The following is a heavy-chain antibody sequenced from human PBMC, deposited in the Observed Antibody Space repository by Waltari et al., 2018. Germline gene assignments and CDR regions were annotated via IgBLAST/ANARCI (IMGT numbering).Heavy chain of an antibody. D-gene: IGHD3-3*01. CDR1: GFTFSSYS. CDR2: ISSSSSYI. J-gene: IGHJ2*01. Sequence: EVQLVESGGGLVKPGGSLRLSCAASGFTFSSYSMNWVRQAPGKGLEWVSSISSSSSYIYDADSVKGRFTISIDNAKNSLYLQMNSLRAEDTAVYYCARDSMGITIFGVVWGGSNYWYFDLWGRGTLVTVSS. CDR3: ARDSMGITIFGVVWGGSNYWYFDL. V-gene: IGHV3-21*01.